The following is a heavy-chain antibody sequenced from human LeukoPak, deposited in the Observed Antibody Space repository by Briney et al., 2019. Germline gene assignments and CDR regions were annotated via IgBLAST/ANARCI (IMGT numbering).Heavy chain of an antibody. CDR1: GYIFTNYW. CDR2: VYPGDSET. J-gene: IGHJ3*02. Sequence: GESLKISCKGSGYIFTNYWIGWVRQMPGKGLEWMGIVYPGDSETRYSPSFQGQVTISADKSISTAYLQCSSLKASDTAMYYCARQGSQWLVHAFDIWGQGTMVTVSS. CDR3: ARQGSQWLVHAFDI. V-gene: IGHV5-51*01. D-gene: IGHD6-19*01.